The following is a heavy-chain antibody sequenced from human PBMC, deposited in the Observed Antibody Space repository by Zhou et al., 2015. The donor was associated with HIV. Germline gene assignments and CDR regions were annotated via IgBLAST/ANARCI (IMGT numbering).Heavy chain of an antibody. J-gene: IGHJ4*02. CDR2: IIPMFGIE. V-gene: IGHV1-69*09. Sequence: QVQLVQSGAEVKKPGSSVKVSCRASGGTFSGSDISWVRQAPGQGLEWMGKIIPMFGIEDYAQKFRGRLTISADRSTSAAYMELRSLRSEDAAVYYCASNIYVRGALDYWGQGTLVTVSS. D-gene: IGHD3-10*01. CDR3: ASNIYVRGALDY. CDR1: GGTFSGSD.